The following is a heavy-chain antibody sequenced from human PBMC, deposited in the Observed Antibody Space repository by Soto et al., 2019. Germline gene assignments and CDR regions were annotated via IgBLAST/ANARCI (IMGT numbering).Heavy chain of an antibody. CDR2: IVPLFRTT. D-gene: IGHD6-13*01. J-gene: IGHJ6*02. V-gene: IGHV1-69*06. CDR1: GGTFSSYA. CDR3: ARGGYSSTWSNLLDRSGLDV. Sequence: QVQLVQSGAEAKKPGSSVKVSCKTSGGTFSSYAISWVRQAPGQGLEWMGGIVPLFRTTNYAQKFQGRVTITADTDTYTVYMELSGLRSGDTAVYYCARGGYSSTWSNLLDRSGLDVWGQGTTVTVSS.